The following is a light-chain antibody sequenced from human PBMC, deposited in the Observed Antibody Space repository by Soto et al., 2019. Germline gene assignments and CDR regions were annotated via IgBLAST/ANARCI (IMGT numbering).Light chain of an antibody. CDR1: SSDVGGYNY. V-gene: IGLV2-14*01. CDR2: DVR. Sequence: QSALTQPASVSGSPGQSITISCTGTSSDVGGYNYVSWYQQHPGKAPKLMIYDVRNRPSGVSNRFSGSKSGNTASLTISGLQAEDEADYYCSSYTSSSTLVVFGGGTKVTV. CDR3: SSYTSSSTLVV. J-gene: IGLJ2*01.